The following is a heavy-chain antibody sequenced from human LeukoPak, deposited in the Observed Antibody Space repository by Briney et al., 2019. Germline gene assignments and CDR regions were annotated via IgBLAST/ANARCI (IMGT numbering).Heavy chain of an antibody. CDR3: ASQIVGAFDY. J-gene: IGHJ4*02. V-gene: IGHV3-30*04. CDR2: ISYDGSNK. D-gene: IGHD1-26*01. Sequence: PGRSLRLSCAASGFTFSSYAMHWVRQAPGKGLEWVAVISYDGSNKYYADSVKGRFTISRDNSENTLYLQMNSLRAEDTAVYYCASQIVGAFDYWGQGTLVTVSS. CDR1: GFTFSSYA.